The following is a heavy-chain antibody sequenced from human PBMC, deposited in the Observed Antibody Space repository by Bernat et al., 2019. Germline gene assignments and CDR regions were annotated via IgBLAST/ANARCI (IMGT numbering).Heavy chain of an antibody. CDR3: ARTSGF. Sequence: EVQLVESGGGLVQPGGSLRLSCAASGFTFSSYWMHWVRQAPGKGLGWFSRINSDGSRTSYADSVKGRFTMSRDNAKNMLYLQLNRLRAEDTAVYYCARTSGFWGQGTLVTVSS. V-gene: IGHV3-74*01. D-gene: IGHD3-10*01. CDR1: GFTFSSYW. CDR2: INSDGSRT. J-gene: IGHJ4*02.